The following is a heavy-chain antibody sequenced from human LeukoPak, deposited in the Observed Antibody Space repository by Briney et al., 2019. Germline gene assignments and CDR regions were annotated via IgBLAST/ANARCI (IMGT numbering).Heavy chain of an antibody. CDR1: GFTFSSYA. D-gene: IGHD3-22*01. J-gene: IGHJ4*02. Sequence: GESLRLSCAASGFTFSSYAMHWVRQAPGKGLEWVAVISYDGSNKYYADSVKGRFTISRDNSKNTLYLQMNSLRAEDTAVYYCARGSTYYDSSGQVPFDYWGQGTLVTVSS. V-gene: IGHV3-30-3*01. CDR3: ARGSTYYDSSGQVPFDY. CDR2: ISYDGSNK.